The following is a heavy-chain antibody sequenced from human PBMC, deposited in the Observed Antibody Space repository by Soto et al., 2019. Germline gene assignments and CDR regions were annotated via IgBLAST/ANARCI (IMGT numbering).Heavy chain of an antibody. CDR2: IYPADSDT. J-gene: IGHJ4*02. CDR3: ARRPEYSSSVYFDY. CDR1: GYSFTSYW. V-gene: IGHV5-51*07. Sequence: GESLKICCKGSGYSFTSYWIGWVHQMPGKGLEWVGIIYPADSDTRYSPSFQGQVTISVDKSISTAYLQWSSLKASDSAMYYCARRPEYSSSVYFDYWGQGTLVTVSS. D-gene: IGHD6-6*01.